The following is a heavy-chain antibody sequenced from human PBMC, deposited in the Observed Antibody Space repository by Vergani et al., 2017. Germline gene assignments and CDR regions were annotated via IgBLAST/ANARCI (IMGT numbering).Heavy chain of an antibody. V-gene: IGHV3-73*01. CDR3: TSRSGSYYSDY. Sequence: EVQLVESGGGLVQPGGSLKLSCAASGFTFSGSAMHWVRQASGKGLEWVGLIRSKANSYATAYAASVKGRLTISRDDSKNTAYLQMNSLKTEDTAVYYCTSRSGSYYSDYWGQGTLVTVSS. D-gene: IGHD1-26*01. J-gene: IGHJ4*02. CDR2: IRSKANSYAT. CDR1: GFTFSGSA.